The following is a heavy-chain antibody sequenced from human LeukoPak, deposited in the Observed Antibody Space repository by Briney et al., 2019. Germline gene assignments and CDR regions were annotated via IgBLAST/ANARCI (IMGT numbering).Heavy chain of an antibody. CDR2: IWYDGSNK. CDR1: GFTFSSYG. Sequence: GRSLRLSCAASGFTFSSYGMHWVSQAPGKRLEWVAVIWYDGSNKYYADSVKGRFTISRDNSKNTLYLQMNSLRAEDTAVYYCAKDRLHCSGGSCYSGYFDYWGQGTLVTVSS. V-gene: IGHV3-33*06. D-gene: IGHD2-15*01. J-gene: IGHJ4*02. CDR3: AKDRLHCSGGSCYSGYFDY.